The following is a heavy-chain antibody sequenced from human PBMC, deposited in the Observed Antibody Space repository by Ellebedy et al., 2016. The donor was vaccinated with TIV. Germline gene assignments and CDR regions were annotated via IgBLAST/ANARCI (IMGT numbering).Heavy chain of an antibody. CDR1: GYTLNELS. Sequence: ASVKVSCKVSGYTLNELSMHWVRQTPGKGLEWMGGFHPEDGERIYGQKCQGRMTMTEDMSTDTAYMELSSLTSEDTAIYYCAAVRIQIWFPKWFDPWGQGTLVTVSS. D-gene: IGHD5-18*01. V-gene: IGHV1-24*01. CDR3: AAVRIQIWFPKWFDP. J-gene: IGHJ5*02. CDR2: FHPEDGER.